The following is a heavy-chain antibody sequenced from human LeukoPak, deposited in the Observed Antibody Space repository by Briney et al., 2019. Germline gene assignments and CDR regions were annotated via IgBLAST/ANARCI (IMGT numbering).Heavy chain of an antibody. CDR1: GGSFSGYY. Sequence: PSETLSLTCAVYGGSFSGYYWGWIRQTPGKGLEWIWEINHGGSTNYNPSLKSRVTMSVDTSKNQCSLNLSSVPAADTAVYYCARASDNDDYSLDYFYYMDVWGEGTTVTVSS. J-gene: IGHJ6*03. CDR3: ARASDNDDYSLDYFYYMDV. CDR2: INHGGST. D-gene: IGHD4-17*01. V-gene: IGHV4-34*01.